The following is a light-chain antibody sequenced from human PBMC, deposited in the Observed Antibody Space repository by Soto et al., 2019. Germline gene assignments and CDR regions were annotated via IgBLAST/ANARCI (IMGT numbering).Light chain of an antibody. V-gene: IGKV3-20*01. CDR1: QSVSSSY. J-gene: IGKJ2*01. Sequence: EIVLTQSPGTLSLSPGERATLSCRASQSVSSSYLAWYQQKPGQAPRLLIYGASSRATGIPDRVSGSGSGTDLTLTISRLETEDFAVYYCQQYGSSPGTFGQGTTLEIK. CDR3: QQYGSSPGT. CDR2: GAS.